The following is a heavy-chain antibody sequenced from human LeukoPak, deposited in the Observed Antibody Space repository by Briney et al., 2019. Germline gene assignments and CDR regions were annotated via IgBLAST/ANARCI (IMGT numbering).Heavy chain of an antibody. V-gene: IGHV3-30*18. CDR1: GFTFSFSG. CDR2: ISDDGSRK. D-gene: IGHD6-13*01. Sequence: GRSLRLYCAASGFTFSFSGMYWVRQAPGKGLEWVAFISDDGSRKYYADSVKGRFTISRDNSKNTLFLQMNSLRTEDTAVYYCAKDRSTTWSFDYWGQGTLVTVSS. J-gene: IGHJ4*02. CDR3: AKDRSTTWSFDY.